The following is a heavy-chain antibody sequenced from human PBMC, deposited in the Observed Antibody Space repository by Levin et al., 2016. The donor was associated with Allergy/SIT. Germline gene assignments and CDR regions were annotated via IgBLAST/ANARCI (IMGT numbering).Heavy chain of an antibody. D-gene: IGHD3-3*01. J-gene: IGHJ6*02. CDR2: IIPIFGTA. Sequence: WVRQAPGQGLEWMGGIIPIFGTANYAQKFQGRVTITADESTSTAYMELSSLRSEDTAVYYCASAGSHDFWSGSPTREYYYGMDVWGQGTTVTVSS. CDR3: ASAGSHDFWSGSPTREYYYGMDV. V-gene: IGHV1-69*01.